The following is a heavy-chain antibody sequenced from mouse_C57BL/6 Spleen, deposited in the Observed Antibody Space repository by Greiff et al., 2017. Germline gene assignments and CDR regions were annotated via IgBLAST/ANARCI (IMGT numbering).Heavy chain of an antibody. CDR2: INPNNGGT. D-gene: IGHD1-1*01. V-gene: IGHV1-26*01. Sequence: VQLQRSGPELVKPGASVKISCKASGYTFTDYYMNWVKQSHGKSLEWIGDINPNNGGTSYNQKFKGKATLTVDKSSSTAYMELRSLTSEDSAVYYCARYYGSPQGYFDYWGQGTTLTVSS. CDR1: GYTFTDYY. J-gene: IGHJ2*01. CDR3: ARYYGSPQGYFDY.